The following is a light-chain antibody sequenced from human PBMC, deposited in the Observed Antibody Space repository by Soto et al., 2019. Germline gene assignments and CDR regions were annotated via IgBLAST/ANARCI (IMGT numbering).Light chain of an antibody. Sequence: EIVLTQSPATLSLSPGERATLSCRASQSVSSYLAWYQQKPGQAPRLLIYDASNRATGIPARFGGSGSGTDFPLTISSLEPEDFAVYYCQQHNSWSGLTFGGGTKVEI. CDR2: DAS. CDR1: QSVSSY. V-gene: IGKV3-11*01. J-gene: IGKJ4*01. CDR3: QQHNSWSGLT.